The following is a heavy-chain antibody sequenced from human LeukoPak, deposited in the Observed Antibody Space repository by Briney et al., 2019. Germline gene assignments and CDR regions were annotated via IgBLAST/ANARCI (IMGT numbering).Heavy chain of an antibody. Sequence: SETLALTCTVSGVSISSYYWSWIRQPAGKGLEWIGRIYTSGSTNYNPSLKSRVTMSVDTSKNQFSLKLSSVTAADTAVYYCARVVGSSWYSAYYYYYGMDVWGQGTTVTVSS. CDR2: IYTSGST. J-gene: IGHJ6*02. CDR1: GVSISSYY. V-gene: IGHV4-4*07. D-gene: IGHD6-13*01. CDR3: ARVVGSSWYSAYYYYYGMDV.